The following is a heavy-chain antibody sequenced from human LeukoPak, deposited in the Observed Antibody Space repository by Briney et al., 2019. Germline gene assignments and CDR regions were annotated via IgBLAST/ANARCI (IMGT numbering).Heavy chain of an antibody. V-gene: IGHV4-59*01. CDR1: GGSISSYY. J-gene: IGHJ4*02. CDR2: IYYSGST. CDR3: ARDVPIAAAGIPFDY. Sequence: SETLSLTCTVSGGSISSYYWSWIRQPPGKGLEWIGYIYYSGSTNYNPSLKSRVTISVDTSKNQFSLKLSSVTAADTAVYYCARDVPIAAAGIPFDYWGQGTLVTVSS. D-gene: IGHD6-13*01.